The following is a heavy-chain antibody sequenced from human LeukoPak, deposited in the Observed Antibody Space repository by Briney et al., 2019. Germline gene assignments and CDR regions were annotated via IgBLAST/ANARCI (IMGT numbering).Heavy chain of an antibody. J-gene: IGHJ4*02. Sequence: PGGSLRLSCAASGFTFSSYAMSWVRQAPGKGLEWVAVISYDGSNKYYADSVKGRFTISRDNSKNTLYLQMNSLRAEDTAVYYCAKDSSSSQDYWGQGTLVTVSS. CDR1: GFTFSSYA. CDR3: AKDSSSSQDY. D-gene: IGHD6-13*01. V-gene: IGHV3-30*18. CDR2: ISYDGSNK.